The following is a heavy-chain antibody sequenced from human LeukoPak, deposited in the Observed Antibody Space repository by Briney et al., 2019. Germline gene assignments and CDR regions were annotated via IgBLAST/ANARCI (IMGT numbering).Heavy chain of an antibody. CDR1: GGSFSGYY. J-gene: IGHJ4*02. CDR3: ARGLGYCSGGSCPLGGY. V-gene: IGHV4-34*01. Sequence: PSETLSLTCAVYGGSFSGYYWSWIRQPPGKGLEWIGEINHSGSTNYNPSLKSRVTTSVDTSKNQFSLKLSSVTAADTAVYYCARGLGYCSGGSCPLGGYWGQGTLVTVSS. CDR2: INHSGST. D-gene: IGHD2-15*01.